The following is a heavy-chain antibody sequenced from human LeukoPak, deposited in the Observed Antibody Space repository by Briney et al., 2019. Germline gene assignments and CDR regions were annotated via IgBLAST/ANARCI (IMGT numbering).Heavy chain of an antibody. J-gene: IGHJ4*02. V-gene: IGHV3-23*01. D-gene: IGHD3-10*01. CDR3: ARGGSYWDY. CDR1: GFTFSIYG. CDR2: ISGSGDRT. Sequence: PGGSLRLSCSASGFTFSIYGMSWVRQAPGKGLEWVSAISGSGDRTYYADSVKGRFTISRDNSNNTLYLQMNSLRAEDTAVYYCARGGSYWDYWGQGTLVTVSS.